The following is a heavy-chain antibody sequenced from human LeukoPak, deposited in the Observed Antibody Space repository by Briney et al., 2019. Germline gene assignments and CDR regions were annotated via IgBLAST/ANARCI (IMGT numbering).Heavy chain of an antibody. CDR1: GGSISSYY. CDR2: IHYSGRT. J-gene: IGHJ3*02. CDR3: ARGSIAAAGIAFDI. Sequence: SETLSLTCTVSGGSISSYYWTWIRQPPGKGLEWIGYIHYSGRTNYNPSLKSRVTMSVDTPSNKFSLKLSSVTAADTAVYYCARGSIAAAGIAFDIWGQGTMVTVSS. D-gene: IGHD6-13*01. V-gene: IGHV4-59*01.